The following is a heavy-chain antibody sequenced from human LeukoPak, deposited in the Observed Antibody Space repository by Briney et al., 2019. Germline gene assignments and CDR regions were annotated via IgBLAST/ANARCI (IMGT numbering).Heavy chain of an antibody. CDR2: VYYTGNL. CDR3: ARGSAPGTGPPSLDS. Sequence: SETLSPTCSVSGGSIGKYHWTWIRQPPGKRLEWIGYVYYTGNLNYNPSLERRVSLSMDTSKNQFSLSLSSVTAADTAVYYCARGSAPGTGPPSLDSWGQGTLVTVSS. J-gene: IGHJ4*02. V-gene: IGHV4-59*01. D-gene: IGHD6-13*01. CDR1: GGSIGKYH.